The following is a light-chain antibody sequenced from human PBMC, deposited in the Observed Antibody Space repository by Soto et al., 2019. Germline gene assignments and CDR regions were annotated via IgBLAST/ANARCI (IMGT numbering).Light chain of an antibody. CDR3: QQSYSTLSIT. CDR1: ESISRH. V-gene: IGKV1-39*01. Sequence: DIQMTQSPSSLSASVGDRVTITCRASESISRHLNWYQQKPGKAPNLLIYAASSLQNGVPSRFSGSGSGTDLTLTISNLQPEDFATYYCQQSYSTLSITFGQGTRLEIK. CDR2: AAS. J-gene: IGKJ5*01.